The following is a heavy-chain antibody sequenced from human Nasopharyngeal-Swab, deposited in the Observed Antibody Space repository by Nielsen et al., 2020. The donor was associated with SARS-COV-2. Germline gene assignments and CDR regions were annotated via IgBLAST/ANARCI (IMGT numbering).Heavy chain of an antibody. Sequence: LRLSCIVSGGSITSDGYYWSWIRQHPGKGLEWIGYIYYTGHTNYNPSLKGRVTISVDTSKNQFSLKLNSVTAADTAVYFCARGENIKGYYFDYWGHGTRVTVSS. D-gene: IGHD2/OR15-2a*01. CDR1: GGSITSDGYY. J-gene: IGHJ4*01. V-gene: IGHV4-31*03. CDR2: IYYTGHT. CDR3: ARGENIKGYYFDY.